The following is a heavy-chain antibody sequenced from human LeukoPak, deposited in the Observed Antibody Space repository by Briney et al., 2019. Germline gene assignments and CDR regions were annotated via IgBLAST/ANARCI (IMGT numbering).Heavy chain of an antibody. CDR3: ANGDKKRITMVRGVMQPFDY. CDR1: GFTFSDYY. V-gene: IGHV3-11*03. CDR2: ISSGGSYT. Sequence: KPGGSLRLSCAGSGFTFSDYYMSWIRQAPGKGLEWVSYISSGGSYTNFADSVKGRFTTSRDNAKNSLYLQMNSLRAEDTAVYYCANGDKKRITMVRGVMQPFDYWGQGTLVTVSS. J-gene: IGHJ4*02. D-gene: IGHD3-10*01.